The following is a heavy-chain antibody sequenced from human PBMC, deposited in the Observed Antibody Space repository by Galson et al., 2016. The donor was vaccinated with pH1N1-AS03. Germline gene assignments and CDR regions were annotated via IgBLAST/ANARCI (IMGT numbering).Heavy chain of an antibody. D-gene: IGHD3-10*02. Sequence: SLRLSCAASGFIFSGNSMSWVRQAPGKGLEWVAAISPTGETTPYADSVKGRFIISRDNSKNTLFLEMDSLRAEDTAVYYCAKCDVPCQHSTLDYWGQGTLVTVSS. J-gene: IGHJ4*02. CDR2: ISPTGETT. CDR3: AKCDVPCQHSTLDY. V-gene: IGHV3-23*01. CDR1: GFIFSGNS.